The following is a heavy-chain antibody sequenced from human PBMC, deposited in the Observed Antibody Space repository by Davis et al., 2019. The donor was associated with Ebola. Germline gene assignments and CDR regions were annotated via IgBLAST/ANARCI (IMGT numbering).Heavy chain of an antibody. J-gene: IGHJ6*03. CDR2: ISYDGSNK. CDR1: GFTFSSYA. D-gene: IGHD3-3*01. Sequence: GESLKISCAASGFTFSSYAMHWVRQAPGKGLEWVAVISYDGSNKYYADSVKGRFTISRDNSKNTLYLQMNSLRAEDTAVYYCAKVGPGRFLEWLQYYYMDVWGKGTTVTVSS. CDR3: AKVGPGRFLEWLQYYYMDV. V-gene: IGHV3-30-3*01.